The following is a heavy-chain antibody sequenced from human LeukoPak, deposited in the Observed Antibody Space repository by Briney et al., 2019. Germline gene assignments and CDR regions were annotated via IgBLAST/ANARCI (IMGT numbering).Heavy chain of an antibody. J-gene: IGHJ6*03. CDR1: GGSIRSYY. Sequence: SETLSLTCTVSGGSIRSYYWSWIRQSPGKGLEWIGYIYYTGSTNYNSSLKSRVTISLDTSKKQFSLKLKSVTAADTAVYYCARERGYSYGYWDYYYYMDVWGKGTTVTVSS. D-gene: IGHD5-18*01. CDR2: IYYTGST. V-gene: IGHV4-59*01. CDR3: ARERGYSYGYWDYYYYMDV.